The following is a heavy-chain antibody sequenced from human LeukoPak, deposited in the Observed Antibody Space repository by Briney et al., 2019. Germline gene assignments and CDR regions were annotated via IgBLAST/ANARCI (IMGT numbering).Heavy chain of an antibody. J-gene: IGHJ4*02. CDR3: ARYDSSGYLTFDY. Sequence: GGSLRLSCAASGFTFSSYSMNWVRQAPGKGLEWVSSISSSSSYMYYADSVKGRFTISRDNAKNSLYLQMNSLRAEDTAVYYCARYDSSGYLTFDYWGQGTLVTVSS. CDR1: GFTFSSYS. CDR2: ISSSSSYM. D-gene: IGHD3-22*01. V-gene: IGHV3-21*01.